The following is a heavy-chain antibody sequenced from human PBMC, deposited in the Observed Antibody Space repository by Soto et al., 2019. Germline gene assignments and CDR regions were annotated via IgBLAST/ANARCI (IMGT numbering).Heavy chain of an antibody. D-gene: IGHD6-19*01. J-gene: IGHJ4*02. CDR3: ASSIAVASPRDFDY. Sequence: SETLSLTCTVSGGSISSYYWSWLRQPPGKGQEWIGYIYYSGGTYYNPSLRSRVTISVDTSKNQFSLKLSSVTAADTAVYYCASSIAVASPRDFDYWGQGTLVTVSS. CDR1: GGSISSYY. V-gene: IGHV4-59*08. CDR2: IYYSGGT.